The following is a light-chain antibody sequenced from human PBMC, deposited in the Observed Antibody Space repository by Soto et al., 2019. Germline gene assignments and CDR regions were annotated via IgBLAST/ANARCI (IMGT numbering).Light chain of an antibody. CDR1: QSLLHSDGKTY. CDR2: EVS. V-gene: IGKV2D-29*01. J-gene: IGKJ5*01. Sequence: DIVMTQSPLSLPVTPGEPASISCRSSQSLLHSDGKTYLYWYLQKPGQPPQLLMYEVSNRFSGVPDRFSGSGSGTDFTLKISRVEAEDVGVYYCMQGTHWPITFGQGTRLEIK. CDR3: MQGTHWPIT.